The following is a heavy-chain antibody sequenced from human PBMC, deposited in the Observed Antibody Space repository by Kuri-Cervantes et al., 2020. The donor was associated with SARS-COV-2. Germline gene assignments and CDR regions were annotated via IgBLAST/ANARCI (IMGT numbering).Heavy chain of an antibody. CDR1: GGSISSSSYY. Sequence: GSLRLSCTVSGGSISSSSYYWGWIRQPPGKGLEWIGSIYYSGSTYYNPSLKSRVTISVDKSKNQFSLKLSSVTAADTAVYYCARVRLCFDYWGQGTLVTVSS. CDR3: ARVRLCFDY. D-gene: IGHD3-16*01. CDR2: IYYSGST. V-gene: IGHV4-39*01. J-gene: IGHJ4*02.